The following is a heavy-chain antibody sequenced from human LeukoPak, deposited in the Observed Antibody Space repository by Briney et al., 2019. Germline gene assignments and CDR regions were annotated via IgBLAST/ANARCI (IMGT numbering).Heavy chain of an antibody. J-gene: IGHJ4*02. Sequence: GGSLRLSCAASGVAFSSYWMHWVRQAPGKGLVWVSRINSDGSSTSYADSVKGRFTISRDNAKNTLYLQMNSPRAEDTAVYYCARGRYYDSSGYYYWGDYWGQGTLVTVSS. CDR3: ARGRYYDSSGYYYWGDY. CDR2: INSDGSST. CDR1: GVAFSSYW. V-gene: IGHV3-74*01. D-gene: IGHD3-22*01.